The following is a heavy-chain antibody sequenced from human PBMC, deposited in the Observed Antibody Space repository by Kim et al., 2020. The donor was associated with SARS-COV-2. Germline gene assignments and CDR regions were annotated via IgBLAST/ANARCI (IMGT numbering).Heavy chain of an antibody. CDR3: AKGIVAEPTAHGGIDY. CDR2: ISGSGGST. D-gene: IGHD2-2*01. CDR1: GFTFSSYA. V-gene: IGHV3-23*01. J-gene: IGHJ4*02. Sequence: GGSLRLSCAASGFTFSSYAMTWVRQAPGKGLEWVSLISGSGGSTYYADSVKGRFTISRDNAKNTLYLQMNSLRAEDTAIYYCAKGIVAEPTAHGGIDYWGQGTLVTVSS.